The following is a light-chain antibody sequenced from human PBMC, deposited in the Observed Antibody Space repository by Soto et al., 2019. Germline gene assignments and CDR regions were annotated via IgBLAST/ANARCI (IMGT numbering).Light chain of an antibody. Sequence: DIQMTQSPSSLSASIGDRVTITCRASQSIDNYLNWYQQKPGRAPKMLMYSTYSLQSGVPSRFSGSGSGTDFTLTIRSLQPEDFATYYCKQSYSTPLTFGGGTKVDIK. CDR3: KQSYSTPLT. CDR2: STY. CDR1: QSIDNY. J-gene: IGKJ4*01. V-gene: IGKV1-39*01.